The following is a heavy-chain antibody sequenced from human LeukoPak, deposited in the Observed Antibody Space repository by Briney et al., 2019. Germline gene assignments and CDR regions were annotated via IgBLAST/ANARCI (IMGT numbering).Heavy chain of an antibody. J-gene: IGHJ4*02. V-gene: IGHV1-18*01. CDR2: ISAYKGNT. D-gene: IGHD6-13*01. CDR3: ARVGGYSSSWYETFDY. Sequence: ASVKLSCNASGYTFTIYGISCVRQAPGQGLEWMLWISAYKGNTNYAQKLQGRVTMTTDTSTSTAYMELRSLRSDDTAVYYCARVGGYSSSWYETFDYWGQGTLVTVSS. CDR1: GYTFTIYG.